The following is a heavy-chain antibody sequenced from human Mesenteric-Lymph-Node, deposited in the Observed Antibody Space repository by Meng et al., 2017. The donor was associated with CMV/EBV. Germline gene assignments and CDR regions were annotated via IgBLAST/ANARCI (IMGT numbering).Heavy chain of an antibody. J-gene: IGHJ5*02. CDR1: YTITAYC. Sequence: YTITAYCIHWVRQAPGQGVEWMGKINPSDGSTSYAESFKGRVTLTRDTSTNTVYMEVSSLTSEDTAVYYCTRAWATITGNHVDWFDRWGQGTLVTVSS. V-gene: IGHV1-46*01. D-gene: IGHD1-20*01. CDR2: INPSDGST. CDR3: TRAWATITGNHVDWFDR.